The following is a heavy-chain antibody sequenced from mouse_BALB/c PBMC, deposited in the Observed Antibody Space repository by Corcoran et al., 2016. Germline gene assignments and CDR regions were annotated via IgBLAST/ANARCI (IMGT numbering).Heavy chain of an antibody. CDR1: GFNIIDTY. J-gene: IGHJ1*01. CDR3: ANWDWYFDV. D-gene: IGHD4-1*01. V-gene: IGHV14-3*02. Sequence: EVQLKQSGAELVKPGASVKLSCTASGFNIIDTYMHWVKQRPEQGLEWIGRIDPGNGNTKYDPKFQGKATITADTSSNTAYLQLSSLTSEDTAVYYCANWDWYFDVWGAGTTVTVSS. CDR2: IDPGNGNT.